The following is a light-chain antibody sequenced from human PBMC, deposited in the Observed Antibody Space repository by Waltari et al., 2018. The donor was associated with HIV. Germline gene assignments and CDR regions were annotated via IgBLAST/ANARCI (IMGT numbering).Light chain of an antibody. J-gene: IGLJ3*02. CDR3: HVWDSRSDVV. Sequence: YVLTQPPSVSVAPGMTATITCGGDNIGGQSVHWYQLQPGQAPVVVIYDDRVRPSGLPERFSGSNSGNTATLTISGVVAGDEADYSCHVWDSRSDVVFGGGTKLTVL. CDR2: DDR. V-gene: IGLV3-21*04. CDR1: NIGGQS.